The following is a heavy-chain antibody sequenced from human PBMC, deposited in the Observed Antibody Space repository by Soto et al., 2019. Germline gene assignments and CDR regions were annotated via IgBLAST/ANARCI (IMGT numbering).Heavy chain of an antibody. CDR1: GFTFINYA. CDR2: ISSTTNYI. V-gene: IGHV3-21*06. Sequence: GGSLRLSCAASGFTFINYAMNWVRQAPGKGLEWVSSISSTTNYIYYGDSMKGRFTISRDNAKNSLYLEMNSLRAEDTAVYYCARESEDLTSNFDYWGQGTLVTVSS. CDR3: ARESEDLTSNFDY. J-gene: IGHJ4*02.